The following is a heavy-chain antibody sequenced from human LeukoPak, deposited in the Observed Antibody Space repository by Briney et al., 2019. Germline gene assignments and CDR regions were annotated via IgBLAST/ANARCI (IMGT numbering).Heavy chain of an antibody. J-gene: IGHJ6*03. CDR2: INHSGST. V-gene: IGHV4-34*01. Sequence: SETLSPTCAVYGGSFSGYYWSWIRQPPGKGLEWIGEINHSGSTNYNPSLKGRVTISVDTSKNQFSLKLSSVTAADTAVYYCTRGSIAYYYMDVWGKGTTVTISS. D-gene: IGHD3-22*01. CDR1: GGSFSGYY. CDR3: TRGSIAYYYMDV.